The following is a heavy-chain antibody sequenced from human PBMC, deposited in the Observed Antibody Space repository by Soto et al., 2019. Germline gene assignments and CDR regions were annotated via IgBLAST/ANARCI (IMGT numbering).Heavy chain of an antibody. Sequence: SGESLKISCKGSGYSFTSYWIGWVRQMPGKGLEWMGIIYPGDSDTRYSPSFQGQVTISADKSISTAYLQWSSLKASDTAMYYCARPGYCSSTSCEPDGMDVWGQGTTVTVSS. CDR1: GYSFTSYW. V-gene: IGHV5-51*01. J-gene: IGHJ6*02. D-gene: IGHD2-2*01. CDR2: IYPGDSDT. CDR3: ARPGYCSSTSCEPDGMDV.